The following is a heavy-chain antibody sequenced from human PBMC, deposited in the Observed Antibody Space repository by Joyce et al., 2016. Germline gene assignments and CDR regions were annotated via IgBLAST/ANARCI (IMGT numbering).Heavy chain of an antibody. CDR1: GYPFTSYG. V-gene: IGHV1-18*01. Sequence: QVQLVQSGAEVKKPGASVKISCKAYGYPFTSYGISWVRPAPGQGLEWRGCIGAYKGNTKYAQKSQGIVTMSTDTSTRTTYMELRSLRSDDTAVYYCAKAPLYDSSGYPFDYWGQGTLVTVSS. D-gene: IGHD3-22*01. J-gene: IGHJ4*02. CDR2: IGAYKGNT. CDR3: AKAPLYDSSGYPFDY.